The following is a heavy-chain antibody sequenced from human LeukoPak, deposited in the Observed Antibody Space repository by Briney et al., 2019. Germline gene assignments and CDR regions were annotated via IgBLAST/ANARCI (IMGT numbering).Heavy chain of an antibody. CDR1: GYTFPNYG. J-gene: IGHJ3*02. D-gene: IGHD6-19*01. CDR2: ISVYNGDT. V-gene: IGHV1-18*01. CDR3: AGDHVAGPDDDAFDI. Sequence: ASVKVSCKASGYTFPNYGFTWVRQAPGQGLEWMGWISVYNGDTNYAQKLQGRVTMTTDTSTTTVYMELRSLRSDDTAVYYCAGDHVAGPDDDAFDIWGQGTMVTVSS.